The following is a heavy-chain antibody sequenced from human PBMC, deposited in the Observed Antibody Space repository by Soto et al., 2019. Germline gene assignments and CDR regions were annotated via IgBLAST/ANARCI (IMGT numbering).Heavy chain of an antibody. D-gene: IGHD3-16*02. Sequence: SETLSLTCTVSGGSMIGYYWSWIRKKPGTGLEWIAYVYNSGITNYNPSLNSRVTISLDTSKNQFSLQLTSVTAADTAVYYCARTSYDYVWGSYRHDYWGQGTLVTVSS. V-gene: IGHV4-59*01. CDR2: VYNSGIT. CDR3: ARTSYDYVWGSYRHDY. J-gene: IGHJ4*02. CDR1: GGSMIGYY.